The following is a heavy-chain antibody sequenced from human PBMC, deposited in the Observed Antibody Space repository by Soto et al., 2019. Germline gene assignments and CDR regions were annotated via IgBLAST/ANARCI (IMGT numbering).Heavy chain of an antibody. J-gene: IGHJ4*01. CDR1: GFTFTTAW. CDR2: IKSKIDGGTT. V-gene: IGHV3-15*07. D-gene: IGHD3-22*01. Sequence: EVQLVESGGGLVEPGGSLRLSCAASGFTFTTAWINWVRQAPGKGLEWVGRIKSKIDGGTTDFAAPVKGRFAISRDDSRNMVYFPMNSLEIEDTAVYYCPTDSHFTMKLVRFHYWGLGALVTVSS. CDR3: PTDSHFTMKLVRFHY.